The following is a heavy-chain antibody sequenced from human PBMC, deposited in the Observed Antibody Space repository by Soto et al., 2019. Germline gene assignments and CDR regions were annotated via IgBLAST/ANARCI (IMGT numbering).Heavy chain of an antibody. J-gene: IGHJ4*02. CDR3: ARAQTTRSEARPPGY. Sequence: QVQLVQSGPEVKKPGASVKISCKASGYAFTSYGFSWVRQAPGQGLEWMGWISAYNGYTHYAQNLQGRVTMTTDTSTTTAYMAMRSLSSDDTAVYYCARAQTTRSEARPPGYWGQGTLVTVSS. D-gene: IGHD1-7*01. V-gene: IGHV1-18*04. CDR2: ISAYNGYT. CDR1: GYAFTSYG.